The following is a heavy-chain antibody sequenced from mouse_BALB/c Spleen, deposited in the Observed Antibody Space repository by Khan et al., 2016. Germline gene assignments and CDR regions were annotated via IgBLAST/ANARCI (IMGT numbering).Heavy chain of an antibody. J-gene: IGHJ1*01. CDR2: IKPYTGDT. CDR3: TRSECGYEYFDF. V-gene: IGHV1S46*01. Sequence: VQLQQSGPELVKPGAAMKISCKASGYSFTDYTLHWVKQSPGKNLEWIGLIKPYTGDTSYNQKFKGKAPLSVDKSSSTAYMELLSLTSEDSAVYYCTRSECGYEYFDFWGSGTTVTVSS. CDR1: GYSFTDYT. D-gene: IGHD2-2*01.